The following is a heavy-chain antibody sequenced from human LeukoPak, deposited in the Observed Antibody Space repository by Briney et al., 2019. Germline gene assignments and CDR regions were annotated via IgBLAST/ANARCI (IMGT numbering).Heavy chain of an antibody. V-gene: IGHV3-15*01. Sequence: GGSLRLSCAASGFTFSSAWMSWVRQAPGKGLEWVGRIKSKADGGTTDYAAPVKGRFTISRDDSKNTLYLQMNSLKTEDTAVYYCTTTYYDFWSGSYYYYMDVWGKGTTVTVSS. D-gene: IGHD3-3*01. CDR1: GFTFSSAW. CDR3: TTTYYDFWSGSYYYYMDV. CDR2: IKSKADGGTT. J-gene: IGHJ6*03.